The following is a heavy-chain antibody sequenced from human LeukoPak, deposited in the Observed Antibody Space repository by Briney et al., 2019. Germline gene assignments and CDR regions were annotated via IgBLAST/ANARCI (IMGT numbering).Heavy chain of an antibody. CDR1: GFSLSTRGVG. V-gene: IGHV2-5*02. J-gene: IGHJ4*02. D-gene: IGHD3-3*01. CDR2: IYWDDDK. Sequence: SGPTLVKPTQTLTLTCIFSGFSLSTRGVGVGWIRQPPGKALELLALIYWDDDKRYSPSLKSRLTITKDTSKNQVVLTMTNMDPVDTATYYCAHSNVTYYDFWSGYYTPYFDYWGQGTLVTVSS. CDR3: AHSNVTYYDFWSGYYTPYFDY.